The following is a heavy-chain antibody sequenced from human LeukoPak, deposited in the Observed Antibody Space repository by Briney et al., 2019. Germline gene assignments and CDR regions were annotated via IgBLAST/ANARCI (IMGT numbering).Heavy chain of an antibody. V-gene: IGHV5-51*01. CDR3: ARLVTRGVEVGDRLPDY. Sequence: GESLKISCEGSTYKFDTFWIGWVRQMPGEGPEWMGSINPSDSYTRYSPSFQGQVTMSVDKSVGTAYLQWNSLKASDTAIYYCARLVTRGVEVGDRLPDYWGQGTLVTVSS. D-gene: IGHD3-3*01. CDR1: TYKFDTFW. CDR2: INPSDSYT. J-gene: IGHJ4*02.